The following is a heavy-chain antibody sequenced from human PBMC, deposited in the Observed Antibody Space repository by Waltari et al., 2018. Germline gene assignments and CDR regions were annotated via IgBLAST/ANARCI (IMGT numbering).Heavy chain of an antibody. V-gene: IGHV1-69*05. CDR2: IIPIFGTA. Sequence: QVQLVQSGAEVKKPGSSVKVSCKASGGTFSSYAISWVRQAPGQGLEWRGGIIPIFGTANDARKCQGRVTITTDESTSTAYMELSSLRSEDTAVYYCARNNYCSGGSCYLAYYYYGMDVWGQGTTVTVSS. D-gene: IGHD2-15*01. CDR3: ARNNYCSGGSCYLAYYYYGMDV. J-gene: IGHJ6*02. CDR1: GGTFSSYA.